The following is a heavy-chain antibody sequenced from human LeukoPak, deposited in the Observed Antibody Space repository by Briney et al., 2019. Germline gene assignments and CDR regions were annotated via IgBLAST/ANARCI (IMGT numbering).Heavy chain of an antibody. Sequence: ASVTVSCKASGYIFMNYGFTWVRQAPGHGLEWMGWISPYNGDTRYAQQLRDRVTMTTDTSTSTAYMELRSLRSDDTAVYYCVRTEDDLASATFPFDLWGQGTLVIVSS. D-gene: IGHD2/OR15-2a*01. J-gene: IGHJ4*02. CDR2: ISPYNGDT. CDR1: GYIFMNYG. CDR3: VRTEDDLASATFPFDL. V-gene: IGHV1-18*01.